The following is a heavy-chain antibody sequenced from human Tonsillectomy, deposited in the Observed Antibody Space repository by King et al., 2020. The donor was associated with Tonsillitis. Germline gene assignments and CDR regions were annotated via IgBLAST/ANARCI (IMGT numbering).Heavy chain of an antibody. Sequence: VQLQESGPGLVKPSETLSLTCTVSGGSVSSGSYFWSWIRQPPGKGLEWIGYIYYSGSTNYTPSLKSRVSISVDTSKNQFSLKLSSVTAADTAVYYCAGDYTGYSSSLFPWGQGTLVTVSS. V-gene: IGHV4-61*01. CDR1: GGSVSSGSYF. J-gene: IGHJ5*02. CDR3: AGDYTGYSSSLFP. CDR2: IYYSGST. D-gene: IGHD6-13*01.